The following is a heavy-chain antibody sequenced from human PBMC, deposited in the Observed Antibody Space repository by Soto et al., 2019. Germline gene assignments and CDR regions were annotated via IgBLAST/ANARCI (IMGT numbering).Heavy chain of an antibody. CDR3: ARGGLGYYYGMDV. D-gene: IGHD3-9*01. Sequence: PSETLSLTCAAYGGSFSGYYWSWIRQPPGKGLEWVGEINHSGSTNYNPSLKSRVTISVDTSKNQFSLKLSSVTAADTALYYCARGGLGYYYGMDVWGQGTTVTVSS. V-gene: IGHV4-34*01. CDR2: INHSGST. CDR1: GGSFSGYY. J-gene: IGHJ6*02.